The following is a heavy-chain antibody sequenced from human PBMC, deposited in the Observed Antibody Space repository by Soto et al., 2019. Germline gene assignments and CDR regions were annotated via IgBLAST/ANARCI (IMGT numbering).Heavy chain of an antibody. CDR2: IYYSGST. Sequence: SETLSLTCTVSGGSISSYYWRWIRQPPGKGLEWIGYIYYSGSTNYNPSLKSRVTISVDTSKNQFSLKLSSVTAADTAVYYCAREELGGYYYMDVWGKGTTVTVSS. D-gene: IGHD3-16*01. J-gene: IGHJ6*03. CDR3: AREELGGYYYMDV. CDR1: GGSISSYY. V-gene: IGHV4-59*01.